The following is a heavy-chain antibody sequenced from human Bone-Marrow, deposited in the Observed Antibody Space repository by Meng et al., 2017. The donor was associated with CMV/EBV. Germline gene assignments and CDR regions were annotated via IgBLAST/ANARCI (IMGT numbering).Heavy chain of an antibody. Sequence: GESLKISCKGSGYTFTNYWIGWVRQMPGRGLEWMGIIYPYDSDARYRPSFQGQVTFSVDKPISAAYLQWSSLEASDTAIYYCARLEVRGVMGYYYGMDVWGHGTTVTVSS. CDR2: IYPYDSDA. J-gene: IGHJ6*02. D-gene: IGHD3-10*01. V-gene: IGHV5-51*01. CDR1: GYTFTNYW. CDR3: ARLEVRGVMGYYYGMDV.